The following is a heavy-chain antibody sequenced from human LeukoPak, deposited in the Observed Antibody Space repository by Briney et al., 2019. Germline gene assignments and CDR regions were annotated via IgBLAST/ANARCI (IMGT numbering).Heavy chain of an antibody. Sequence: GGSLRLSCAASGFTFSNAWMSWVREAPGEGLEWVGRIKSKTDGCTRDYAVLVKGRFTISRDDSKNTLYLQMNSLKSEDTAVYYCTTLTLAYCTSTTCFDQNWGFDYWGQGTLVTGAS. J-gene: IGHJ4*02. CDR3: TTLTLAYCTSTTCFDQNWGFDY. CDR2: IKSKTDGCTR. CDR1: GFTFSNAW. D-gene: IGHD2-2*01. V-gene: IGHV3-15*05.